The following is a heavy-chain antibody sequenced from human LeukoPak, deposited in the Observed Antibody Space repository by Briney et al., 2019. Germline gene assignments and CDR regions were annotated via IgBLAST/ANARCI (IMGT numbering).Heavy chain of an antibody. Sequence: PGGSLRLSCEASGFTFSNYWMTWVRQAPGKGLEWVANIKEDGSEKYYVDSVMGRFTISRDNAKNSLYLQMNTLRAEDTAVYYCARDPTYGVDAFDIGGQGTMVTVSS. V-gene: IGHV3-7*01. D-gene: IGHD4-17*01. CDR3: ARDPTYGVDAFDI. J-gene: IGHJ3*02. CDR1: GFTFSNYW. CDR2: IKEDGSEK.